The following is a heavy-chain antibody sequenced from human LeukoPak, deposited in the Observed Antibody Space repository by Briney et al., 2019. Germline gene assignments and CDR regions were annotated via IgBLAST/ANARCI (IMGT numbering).Heavy chain of an antibody. D-gene: IGHD1-14*01. J-gene: IGHJ6*03. CDR2: IFPSGGEI. V-gene: IGHV3-23*01. CDR3: ARGRPGYYMDV. Sequence: PGGSLRLSCAASGFTFSSYWMIWVRQPPGKGLEWVSSIFPSGGEIHYADSVKGRFTISRDNSKNTLYLQMNSLRAEDTAVYYCARGRPGYYMDVWGKGTTVTISS. CDR1: GFTFSSYW.